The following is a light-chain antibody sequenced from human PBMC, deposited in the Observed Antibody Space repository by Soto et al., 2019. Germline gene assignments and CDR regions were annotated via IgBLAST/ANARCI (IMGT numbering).Light chain of an antibody. CDR1: QSVRSH. J-gene: IGKJ1*01. CDR3: QQSFRTPRT. Sequence: IQMTPASSSQAAVVSGSVTISCRASQSVRSHLNWFQQKPGKAPDLLIYGASTLQFGVPSRFSGSGSGTDFILTISNLQPEDFAIYYCQQSFRTPRTFGQGTKVDIK. CDR2: GAS. V-gene: IGKV1-39*01.